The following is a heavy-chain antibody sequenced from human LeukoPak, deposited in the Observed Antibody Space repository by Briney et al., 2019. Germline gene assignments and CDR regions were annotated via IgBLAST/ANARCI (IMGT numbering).Heavy chain of an antibody. J-gene: IGHJ4*02. D-gene: IGHD3-10*01. CDR3: VKGLTYYYGSGSYPFDY. V-gene: IGHV3-64D*06. Sequence: GGSLRLFCSASGFTFSSYAMHWVRQAPGKGLEYVSAISSNGGSTYYADSVKGRFTISRDNSKNTLYLQMSSLRAEDTAVYYCVKGLTYYYGSGSYPFDYWGQGTLVTVSS. CDR1: GFTFSSYA. CDR2: ISSNGGST.